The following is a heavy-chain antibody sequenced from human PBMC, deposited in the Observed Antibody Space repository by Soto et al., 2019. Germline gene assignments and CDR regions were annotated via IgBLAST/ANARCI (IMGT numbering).Heavy chain of an antibody. Sequence: PGGSLRLSCASSGFPFSIYGMHLVRQSPGKGLEWVAVIWYDGSNKYYADSVKGRFTIYRDNSKNTLFLQMDSLRAEATAVYYCTKGGAVVRSAGTGFTIDSWGQGELVTVSS. CDR3: TKGGAVVRSAGTGFTIDS. CDR2: IWYDGSNK. V-gene: IGHV3-33*06. J-gene: IGHJ4*02. D-gene: IGHD6-13*01. CDR1: GFPFSIYG.